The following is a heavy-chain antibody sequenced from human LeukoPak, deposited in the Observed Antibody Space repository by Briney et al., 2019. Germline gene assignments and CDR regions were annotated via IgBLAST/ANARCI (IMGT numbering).Heavy chain of an antibody. Sequence: AASVKVSCKASGYTFTSYGISWVRQAPGQGLEWMGWISAYNGNTNYAQKLQGRVTMTTDTSTSTAYMELRSLRSGDTAVYYCARVLAVAGTFDYWGQGTLVTVSS. CDR2: ISAYNGNT. J-gene: IGHJ4*02. D-gene: IGHD6-19*01. CDR1: GYTFTSYG. CDR3: ARVLAVAGTFDY. V-gene: IGHV1-18*01.